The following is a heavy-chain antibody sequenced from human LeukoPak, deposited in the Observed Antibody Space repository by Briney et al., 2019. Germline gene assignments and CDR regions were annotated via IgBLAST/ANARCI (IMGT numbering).Heavy chain of an antibody. CDR3: ARRPDDNSGALRH. Sequence: GESLKISCKGSGYSFTNYWIGWVRQMPGKGLEWMGIIYPGDSDTRYSPSFQGPVSISADKSVSTAYLQWSSLKASDTAMYYCARRPDDNSGALRHWGQGTLVTVSS. CDR1: GYSFTNYW. CDR2: IYPGDSDT. V-gene: IGHV5-51*01. D-gene: IGHD4-23*01. J-gene: IGHJ1*01.